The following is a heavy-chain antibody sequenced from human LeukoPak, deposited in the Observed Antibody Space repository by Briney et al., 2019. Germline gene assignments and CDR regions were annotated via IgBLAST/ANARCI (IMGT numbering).Heavy chain of an antibody. CDR3: ARIYYGGDCSILD. CDR1: GGSISSSSYY. V-gene: IGHV4-39*01. CDR2: IYYSGST. J-gene: IGHJ4*02. Sequence: PSETLSLTCTVSGGSISSSSYYWGWIRQPPGKGLEWIGSIYYSGSTYYNPSLKSRVTISVDTSKNQFSLKLSSVTAADTAVYYCARIYYGGDCSILDWGQGTLVTVSS. D-gene: IGHD2-21*02.